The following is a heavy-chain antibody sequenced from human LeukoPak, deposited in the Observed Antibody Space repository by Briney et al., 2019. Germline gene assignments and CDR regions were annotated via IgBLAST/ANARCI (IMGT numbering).Heavy chain of an antibody. CDR2: INPNSGGT. Sequence: ASVKDSCKASGYTFTGYYMHWVRQAPGQGLEWMGRINPNSGGTNYAQKFQGRVTMTRDTSISTAYMELSRLRSDDTAVYYCARFDSSGYYLDYWGQGTLVTVSS. V-gene: IGHV1-2*06. CDR1: GYTFTGYY. CDR3: ARFDSSGYYLDY. J-gene: IGHJ4*02. D-gene: IGHD3-22*01.